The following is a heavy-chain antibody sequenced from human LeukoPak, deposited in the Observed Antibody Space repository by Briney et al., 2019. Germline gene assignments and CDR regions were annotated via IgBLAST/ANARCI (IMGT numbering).Heavy chain of an antibody. J-gene: IGHJ3*02. CDR2: MRNKANSYAT. CDR1: GFTFSGSA. D-gene: IGHD2-15*01. CDR3: ASDRIEVDAFDI. Sequence: PGGSLRLSCAASGFTFSGSAMHWVRQTAGKGLEGVGRMRNKANSYATAYAASVKGRFTISRDDSKNTAYLQMNSLKSDDTAVYYCASDRIEVDAFDIWGQGTMVTVSS. V-gene: IGHV3-73*01.